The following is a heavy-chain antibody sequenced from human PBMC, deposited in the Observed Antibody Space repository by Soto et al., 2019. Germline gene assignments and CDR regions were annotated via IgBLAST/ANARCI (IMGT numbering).Heavy chain of an antibody. V-gene: IGHV3-48*04. CDR1: GFTFSIYS. CDR2: ISSTGTTI. J-gene: IGHJ4*02. D-gene: IGHD4-17*01. CDR3: ARGYYGDYISDY. Sequence: EVQLVESGGGLVQPGGCLRLSCAASGFTFSIYSMNWVRQAPGKGLEWISYISSTGTTIYYADSVKGRFTISRDNAKNSVDLQMNSLTAEDTALYYCARGYYGDYISDYWGQGTLVTVSS.